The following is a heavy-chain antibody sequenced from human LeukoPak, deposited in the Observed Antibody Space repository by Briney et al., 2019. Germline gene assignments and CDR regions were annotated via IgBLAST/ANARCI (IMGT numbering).Heavy chain of an antibody. CDR2: ISAYNGNT. V-gene: IGHV1-18*01. CDR1: GYTFTSYG. CDR3: ARGDYYGSGSYYNDPIGDY. Sequence: ASVKVSCKASGYTFTSYGISWVRQAPGQGLEWMGWISAYNGNTNYAQKLQGRVTMTTDTSTSTAYMELRSLRSDDTAVHYCARGDYYGSGSYYNDPIGDYWGQGTLVTVSS. J-gene: IGHJ4*02. D-gene: IGHD3-10*01.